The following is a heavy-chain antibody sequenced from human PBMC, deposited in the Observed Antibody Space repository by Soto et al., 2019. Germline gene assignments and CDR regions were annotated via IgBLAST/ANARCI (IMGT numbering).Heavy chain of an antibody. CDR3: ARVGHTTRIVAPGTGGDH. CDR2: ISSSSSYI. D-gene: IGHD1-26*01. J-gene: IGHJ4*02. CDR1: GFILSDYT. Sequence: EVQLVESGGGLVKPGGSLRLSCVGSGFILSDYTMNWVRQAPGKGLEWVSLISSSSSYIYYADSVKGRFIVSRDNAKNSLFLQMNSLRAEDAAVYYCARVGHTTRIVAPGTGGDHWGQGTLVTVSS. V-gene: IGHV3-21*01.